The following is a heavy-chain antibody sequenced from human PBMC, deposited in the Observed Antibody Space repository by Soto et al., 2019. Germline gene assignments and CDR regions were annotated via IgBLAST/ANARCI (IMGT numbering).Heavy chain of an antibody. J-gene: IGHJ4*02. CDR2: ISYDGTNK. D-gene: IGHD6-13*01. Sequence: TLQLCCAASRFIFRDHKMHWVRQAPGKGLEWVAVISYDGTNKYYADSVKGRFTISRDNSGNTLSLQMNSLGAGDTAVYYCAKDRSNSWSFDYWGQGTLVTVSS. CDR3: AKDRSNSWSFDY. CDR1: RFIFRDHK. V-gene: IGHV3-30*18.